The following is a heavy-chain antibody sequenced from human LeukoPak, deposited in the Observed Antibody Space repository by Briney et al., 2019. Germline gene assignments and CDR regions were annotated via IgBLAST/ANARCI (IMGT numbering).Heavy chain of an antibody. Sequence: GALVKVSCKASGYTFTSYGISWVRQAPGQGLEWMGWISAYNGNTNYAQKLQGRVTMTTDTSTSTAYMELRSLRSDDTAVYYCARVPINRHPRYNWNDPAFDIWGQGTMVTVSS. CDR2: ISAYNGNT. V-gene: IGHV1-18*01. CDR1: GYTFTSYG. CDR3: ARVPINRHPRYNWNDPAFDI. J-gene: IGHJ3*02. D-gene: IGHD1-20*01.